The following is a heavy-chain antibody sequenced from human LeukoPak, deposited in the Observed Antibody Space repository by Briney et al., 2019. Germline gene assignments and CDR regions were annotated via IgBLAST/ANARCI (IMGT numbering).Heavy chain of an antibody. J-gene: IGHJ5*02. D-gene: IGHD5/OR15-5a*01. Sequence: GGSLRLSCAASGFTFSNYWMTWVRQAPGKGLEWVANIKQDESEKYYLDSVKGRFTISRDNAKKSLFLQMNSLRAEDTAVYYCARSTPSLDAWGQGTLVTVPS. CDR1: GFTFSNYW. CDR3: ARSTPSLDA. V-gene: IGHV3-7*01. CDR2: IKQDESEK.